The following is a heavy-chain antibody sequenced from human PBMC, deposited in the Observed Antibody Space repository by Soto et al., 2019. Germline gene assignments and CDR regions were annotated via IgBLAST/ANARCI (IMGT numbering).Heavy chain of an antibody. Sequence: GSVQVSCSTSGDNSISCGCIWGRRATGQGLEWMGLIYADNANTNYGQTLQGQVTITADTSTSTAYLELRSLKADDTAMYYCARVRPPSGSVLFISDFWGQGTLVTVSS. CDR3: ARVRPPSGSVLFISDF. CDR2: IYADNANT. V-gene: IGHV1-18*04. J-gene: IGHJ4*02. D-gene: IGHD1-26*01. CDR1: GDNSISCG.